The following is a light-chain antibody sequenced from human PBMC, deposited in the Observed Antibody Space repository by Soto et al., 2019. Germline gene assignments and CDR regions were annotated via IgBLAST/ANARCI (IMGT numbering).Light chain of an antibody. CDR3: CSYAGSYTWV. J-gene: IGLJ1*01. Sequence: QSVLTQPRSVSGSPGQSVTISCTGTSSDVGGYNFVSWYQQHPGKAPKLMIYDVSKRPSGVPDRFSGSKSGNTASLTISGXXXXXXXDYYCCSYAGSYTWVFGTGTKVTV. CDR1: SSDVGGYNF. V-gene: IGLV2-11*01. CDR2: DVS.